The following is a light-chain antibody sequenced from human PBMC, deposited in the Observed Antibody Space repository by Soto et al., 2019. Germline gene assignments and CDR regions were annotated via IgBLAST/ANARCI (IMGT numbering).Light chain of an antibody. J-gene: IGLJ1*01. CDR2: DVS. V-gene: IGLV2-14*01. CDR1: NSDVGGYNY. Sequence: QSVLTQPASVSGSPGQSITISCTGTNSDVGGYNYVSWYQQHPGKAPKLMIYDVSNRPSGVSNRLSGSKSGNTASLTISGLQAEDEADYYCSSYTSSSTLEVFGTGTKVTVL. CDR3: SSYTSSSTLEV.